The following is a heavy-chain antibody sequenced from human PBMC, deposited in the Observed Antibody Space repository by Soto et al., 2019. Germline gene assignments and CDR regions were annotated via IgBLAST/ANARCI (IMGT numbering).Heavy chain of an antibody. CDR3: ARVPGRL. J-gene: IGHJ4*02. CDR1: GFSVSRNY. D-gene: IGHD3-10*01. CDR2: VYSGGAT. V-gene: IGHV3-53*02. Sequence: QLVETGGGLIPPGTSLTLSCAASGFSVSRNYMTWVRQAPGKGLEWVSFVYSGGATFYADSVKGRFILSRDDSQNTMYLQMNNLRAEDTAVYYCARVPGRLWGRGTLVSVDS.